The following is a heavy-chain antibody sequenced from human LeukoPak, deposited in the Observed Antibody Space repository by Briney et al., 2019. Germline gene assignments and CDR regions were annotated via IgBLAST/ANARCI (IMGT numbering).Heavy chain of an antibody. D-gene: IGHD4-17*01. J-gene: IGHJ3*02. CDR3: ARAGGRTVLDAFDI. V-gene: IGHV3-33*01. CDR2: IWNGGSKK. CDR1: GFPFSSYG. Sequence: GGSLRLSCAVSGFPFSSYGMHWVRQAPGKGLEWLTIIWNGGSKKYYADSVKGRFTISRDNSKSTLFLQMDSLRVEDTAVYFCARAGGRTVLDAFDIWGQGTMVIVSS.